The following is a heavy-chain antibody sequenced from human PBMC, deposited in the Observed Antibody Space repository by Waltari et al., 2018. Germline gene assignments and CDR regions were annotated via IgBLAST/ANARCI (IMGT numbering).Heavy chain of an antibody. CDR1: GFTFSSYW. D-gene: IGHD1-20*01. CDR3: ARLTVVSNNDY. V-gene: IGHV3-74*01. J-gene: IGHJ4*02. Sequence: EVQLVESGGGLVQPGGSLRLSCAASGFTFSSYWMHWVRQAPGKGLVWVSWINGDGTPTKYADSVKGRFTISRDNAKNTLYLQMNSLRAEDTAVYYCARLTVVSNNDYWGQGTLVTVSS. CDR2: INGDGTPT.